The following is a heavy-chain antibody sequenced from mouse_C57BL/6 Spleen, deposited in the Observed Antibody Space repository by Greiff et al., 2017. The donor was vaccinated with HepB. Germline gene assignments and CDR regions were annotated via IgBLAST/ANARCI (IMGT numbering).Heavy chain of an antibody. CDR2: IDPENGDT. CDR3: TRGRYGYFFDY. D-gene: IGHD2-10*02. CDR1: GFNIKDDY. J-gene: IGHJ2*01. Sequence: DVKLVESGAELVRPGASVKLSCTASGFNIKDDYMHWVKQRPEQGLEWIGWIDPENGDTEYASKFQGKATITADTSSNTAYLQLSSLTSEDTAVYYCTRGRYGYFFDYWGQGTTLTVSS. V-gene: IGHV14-4*01.